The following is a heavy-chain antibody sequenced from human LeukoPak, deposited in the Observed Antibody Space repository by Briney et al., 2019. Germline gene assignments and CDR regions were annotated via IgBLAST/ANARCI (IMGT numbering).Heavy chain of an antibody. J-gene: IGHJ5*02. CDR3: ARFTPQGYGWGGYNRFDP. CDR2: IYYSGNT. CDR1: GGSISSYY. Sequence: SETLSLTCTVSGGSISSYYWNWIRQPPGKGLEWIGFIYYSGNTNYNPSLKSRVTISVDTSKNQFSLNLTSVTAADTAVYYCARFTPQGYGWGGYNRFDPWGQGTLVTVSS. D-gene: IGHD3-16*01. V-gene: IGHV4-59*01.